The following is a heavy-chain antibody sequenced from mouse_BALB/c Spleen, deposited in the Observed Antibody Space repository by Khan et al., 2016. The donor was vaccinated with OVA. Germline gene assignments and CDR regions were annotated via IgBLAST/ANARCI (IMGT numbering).Heavy chain of an antibody. CDR3: ARGSSYWYFDV. V-gene: IGHV9-1*02. CDR1: GYTFTNYG. J-gene: IGHJ1*01. Sequence: QIQLVQSGPELKKPGETVKISCKASGYTFTNYGMNWVKQAPGKGLKWMGWINTYTGEPTYTDDFKGRVAFSLETSASTAYLQVNNLKNEYMATYFCARGSSYWYFDVWGAGTTVTVSS. CDR2: INTYTGEP.